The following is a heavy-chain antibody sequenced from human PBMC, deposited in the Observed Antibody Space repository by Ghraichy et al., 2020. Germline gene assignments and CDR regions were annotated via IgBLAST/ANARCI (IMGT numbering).Heavy chain of an antibody. Sequence: SETLSLTCAVSGGSISSYYWSWMRQPPGKGLEWIGYIYYSGSTNYNPSLKSRVTISVDTSKNQFSLKLSVVTAADTAVYYCARDSNLSVYAFDIWGQGTMVTVSS. J-gene: IGHJ3*02. CDR3: ARDSNLSVYAFDI. D-gene: IGHD4-11*01. CDR1: GGSISSYY. CDR2: IYYSGST. V-gene: IGHV4-59*01.